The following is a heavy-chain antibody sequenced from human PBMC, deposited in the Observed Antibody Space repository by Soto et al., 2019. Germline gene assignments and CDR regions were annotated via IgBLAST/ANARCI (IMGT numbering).Heavy chain of an antibody. V-gene: IGHV1-46*01. J-gene: IGHJ6*02. D-gene: IGHD3-22*01. CDR2: INPSGGST. CDR1: GYTFTSYY. CDR3: ARDIRHPPVEYDSSGYGDYYYYGMDV. Sequence: ASVKVSCKASGYTFTSYYMHWVRQAPGQGLEWMGIINPSGGSTSYAQKFQGRVTMTRDTSTSTVYMELSSLRSEDTAVYYCARDIRHPPVEYDSSGYGDYYYYGMDVWGQGTTVTVSS.